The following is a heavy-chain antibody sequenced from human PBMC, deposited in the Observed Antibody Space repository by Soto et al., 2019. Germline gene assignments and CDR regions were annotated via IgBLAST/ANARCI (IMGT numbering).Heavy chain of an antibody. CDR2: INVGNGNT. CDR3: ARERWASGSRWFDP. Sequence: QVQLVQSGAEEKKPGASVKVSCKVSGYTFISYSMHWVRQAPGQRLEWMGWINVGNGNTKYSQKIQGRVTITIDTSASTGYMELSGLRSEDTAVYYCARERWASGSRWFDPWGQGTLVTVSS. J-gene: IGHJ5*02. V-gene: IGHV1-3*05. D-gene: IGHD6-19*01. CDR1: GYTFISYS.